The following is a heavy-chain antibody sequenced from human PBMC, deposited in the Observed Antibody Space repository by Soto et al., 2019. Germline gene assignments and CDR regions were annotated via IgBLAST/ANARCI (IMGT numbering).Heavy chain of an antibody. J-gene: IGHJ4*03. CDR1: GGTFSSYA. CDR3: ARDQGYSSCWSEGCFDY. V-gene: IGHV1-69*12. Sequence: QVQLVQSGAEVKKPGSSVKVSCKASGGTFSSYAISWVRQAPGQGLEWMGGIIPIFGTANYAQKFQGRVTLPADDSTSTAYMALSGLESEDTAVYYCARDQGYSSCWSEGCFDYWGQGTLVTVSS. D-gene: IGHD6-19*01. CDR2: IIPIFGTA.